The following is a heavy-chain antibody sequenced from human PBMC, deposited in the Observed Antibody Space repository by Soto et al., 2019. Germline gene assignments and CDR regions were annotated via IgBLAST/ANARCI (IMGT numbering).Heavy chain of an antibody. Sequence: GGSLRLSCAASGFTFNNYWMHWVRQVPGKGLVWVSRISTDGSSTNYADSVKGRFTISRDNAKNTLFLQMNSLRVDDMAVYYCARGGLYDILTGYYNSVGFDYWGQGALVTVSS. D-gene: IGHD3-9*01. V-gene: IGHV3-74*01. J-gene: IGHJ4*02. CDR2: ISTDGSST. CDR3: ARGGLYDILTGYYNSVGFDY. CDR1: GFTFNNYW.